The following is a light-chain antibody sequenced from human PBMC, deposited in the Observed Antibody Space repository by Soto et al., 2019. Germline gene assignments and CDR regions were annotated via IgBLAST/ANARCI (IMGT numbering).Light chain of an antibody. Sequence: QSALTQPASVSGSPGQSVTISCTGTDADIGRHNYVSWYQQYPGKAPILIIFEVSNRPSGVSDRYSGSKSSNTASLTISDLQPEDEAEYHCTSYRSNFNLVFGGGTKLTVL. J-gene: IGLJ2*01. CDR3: TSYRSNFNLV. V-gene: IGLV2-14*01. CDR2: EVS. CDR1: DADIGRHNY.